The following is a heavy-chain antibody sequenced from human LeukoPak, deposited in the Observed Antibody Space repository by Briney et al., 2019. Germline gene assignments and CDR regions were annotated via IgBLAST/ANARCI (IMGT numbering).Heavy chain of an antibody. Sequence: ASVKVSCKASGYTFTGYYMHWVRQAPGQGLEWKGWINPNSGGTNYAQKFQGRVTMTRDTSISTAYMELSRLRSDDTAVYYCARGVKQYSSGWTAFYYYYYYMDVWGKGTTVTVSS. CDR1: GYTFTGYY. J-gene: IGHJ6*03. CDR3: ARGVKQYSSGWTAFYYYYYYMDV. V-gene: IGHV1-2*02. D-gene: IGHD6-19*01. CDR2: INPNSGGT.